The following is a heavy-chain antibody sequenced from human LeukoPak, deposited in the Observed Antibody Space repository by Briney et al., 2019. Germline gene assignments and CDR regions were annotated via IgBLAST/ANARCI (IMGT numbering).Heavy chain of an antibody. Sequence: SETLSLTCTVSGGSISSSSYYWGWIRQPPGKGLEWIGRIYTSGSTNYNPSLKSRVTMSVDTSKNQFSLKLSPVTAADTAVYYCAGDSLGGVANYWGQGTLVTVSS. CDR2: IYTSGST. V-gene: IGHV4-39*07. CDR1: GGSISSSSYY. D-gene: IGHD3-16*01. J-gene: IGHJ4*02. CDR3: AGDSLGGVANY.